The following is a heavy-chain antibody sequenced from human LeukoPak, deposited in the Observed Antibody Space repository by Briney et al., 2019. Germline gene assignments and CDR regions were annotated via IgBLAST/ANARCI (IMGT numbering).Heavy chain of an antibody. CDR2: INHSGST. CDR1: GGSFSGYY. V-gene: IGHV4-34*01. J-gene: IGHJ4*02. Sequence: PSETLTLTCAVYGGSFSGYYWSWIRQPPGKGLEWIGEINHSGSTNYNPSLKSRVTISVDPSKNQYSLRLSSVTAADTAVYYCARGGYGHSLNPSYFDYWGQGTLVTVSS. CDR3: ARGGYGHSLNPSYFDY. D-gene: IGHD5-12*01.